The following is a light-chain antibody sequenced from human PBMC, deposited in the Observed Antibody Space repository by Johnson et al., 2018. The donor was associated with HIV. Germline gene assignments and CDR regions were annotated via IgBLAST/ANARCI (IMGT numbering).Light chain of an antibody. CDR1: SSNIGNNY. V-gene: IGLV1-51*01. J-gene: IGLJ1*01. CDR3: GTWDSSLTTCF. CDR2: DNN. Sequence: QSVLTQPPSVSAAPGQKVIISCSGSSSNIGNNYVSWYQQLPGTAPKLLIYDNNKRPSGIHGRFSGYKSGTSATLDITGLQTGDEADYYCGTWDSSLTTCFLGSGTKVTVL.